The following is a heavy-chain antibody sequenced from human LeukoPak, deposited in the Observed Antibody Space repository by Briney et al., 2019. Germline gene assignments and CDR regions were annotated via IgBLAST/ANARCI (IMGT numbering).Heavy chain of an antibody. D-gene: IGHD6-13*01. J-gene: IGHJ5*02. CDR2: ISSSSSYI. CDR1: GFTFSNYN. Sequence: GGSLRLSCAASGFTFSNYNMNWVRQPPGKGLEWVSSISSSSSYIYYADSVKGRFTISRDNAKNSLYLQMNSLRSEDTAVYYCARGYSSSWYSVYWFDPWGQGTLVTVSS. CDR3: ARGYSSSWYSVYWFDP. V-gene: IGHV3-21*04.